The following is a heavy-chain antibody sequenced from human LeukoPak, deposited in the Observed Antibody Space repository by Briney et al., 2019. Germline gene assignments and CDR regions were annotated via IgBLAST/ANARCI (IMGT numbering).Heavy chain of an antibody. D-gene: IGHD6-6*01. CDR3: ARWEQLVGFDP. J-gene: IGHJ5*02. CDR1: GGSISSSSYY. V-gene: IGHV4-39*07. Sequence: SGTLSLTCTVSGGSISSSSYYWGWIRQPPGKGLEWIGSIYYSGSTYYNPSLKSRVTISVDTSKNQFSLKLSSVTAADTAVYYCARWEQLVGFDPWGQGTLVTVSS. CDR2: IYYSGST.